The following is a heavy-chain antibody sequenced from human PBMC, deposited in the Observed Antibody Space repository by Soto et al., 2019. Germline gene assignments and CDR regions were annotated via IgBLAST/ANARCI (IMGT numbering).Heavy chain of an antibody. CDR2: IYHSGST. CDR1: GGSISGGGYS. Sequence: SETLSLTCAVSGGSISGGGYSWSWIRQPPGKGLEWIGYIYHSGSTYYNPSLKSRVTISVDRSKNQSSLKLSSVTAADTAVDYCARNVVVTAGVKSNAFDISGQGTMVTVSS. CDR3: ARNVVVTAGVKSNAFDI. D-gene: IGHD2-21*02. V-gene: IGHV4-30-2*01. J-gene: IGHJ3*02.